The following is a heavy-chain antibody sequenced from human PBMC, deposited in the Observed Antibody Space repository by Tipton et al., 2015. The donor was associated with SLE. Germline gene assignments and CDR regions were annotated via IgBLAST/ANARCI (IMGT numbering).Heavy chain of an antibody. D-gene: IGHD7-27*01. CDR3: ATPVWAGEGGLAYSYMDV. CDR2: IYTSGST. Sequence: TLSLTCTVSGGSISSGSYYWSWIRQPAGKGLEWIGRIYTSGSTNYNPSHKSRVTISVDTSKNQFSLKLSSVTAADTAVYYCATPVWAGEGGLAYSYMDVWAKGTTVTVSS. J-gene: IGHJ6*03. V-gene: IGHV4-61*02. CDR1: GGSISSGSYY.